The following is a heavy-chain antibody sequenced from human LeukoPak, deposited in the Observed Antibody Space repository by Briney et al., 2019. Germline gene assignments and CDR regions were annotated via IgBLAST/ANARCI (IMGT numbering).Heavy chain of an antibody. V-gene: IGHV1-18*01. CDR2: ISAYNGNT. CDR3: ARDLGSSGWYPDWYFDL. J-gene: IGHJ2*01. Sequence: ASVKVSCKASGYTFTSYGISWVRQAPGQGLEWMGWISAYNGNTNYAQKLQGRVTMTTDTSTSTAYMELRSLRSDDTAVYYCARDLGSSGWYPDWYFDLWGRGTLVTVSS. D-gene: IGHD6-19*01. CDR1: GYTFTSYG.